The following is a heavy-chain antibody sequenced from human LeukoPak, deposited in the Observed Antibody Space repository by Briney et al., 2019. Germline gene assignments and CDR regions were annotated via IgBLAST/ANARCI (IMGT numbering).Heavy chain of an antibody. Sequence: PSETLSLTCTVSGGSIRSSYYYWGWIRQPPGKGLEWIGSIYDSGSTYYNPSLKSRVTISVDTSKNQFSLKLSSVTAADTAVYYCARTKDRYSSGWMGWFDPWGQGTLVTVSS. V-gene: IGHV4-39*07. CDR2: IYDSGST. CDR3: ARTKDRYSSGWMGWFDP. CDR1: GGSIRSSYYY. D-gene: IGHD6-19*01. J-gene: IGHJ5*02.